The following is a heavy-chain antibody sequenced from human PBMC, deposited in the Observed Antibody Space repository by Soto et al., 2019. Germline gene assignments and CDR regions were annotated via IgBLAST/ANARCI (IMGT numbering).Heavy chain of an antibody. V-gene: IGHV4-34*01. D-gene: IGHD3-10*01. J-gene: IGHJ5*02. CDR2: INHSGST. Sequence: SETLSLTCAVYGGSFSGYYWSWIRQPPGKGLEWIGEINHSGSTNYNPSLKSRVTISVDTSKNQFSLKLSSVTAADTAVYYCARGRYGSGGYYKRNWFDPWGQGTLVTVSS. CDR3: ARGRYGSGGYYKRNWFDP. CDR1: GGSFSGYY.